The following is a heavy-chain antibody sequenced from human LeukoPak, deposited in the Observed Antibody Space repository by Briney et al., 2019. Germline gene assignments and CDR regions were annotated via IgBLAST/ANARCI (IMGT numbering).Heavy chain of an antibody. V-gene: IGHV3-23*01. D-gene: IGHD6-19*01. CDR3: AKALYSSGWYFGY. CDR1: GFTVSSNY. CDR2: ISGSGGST. Sequence: GGSLRLSCTASGFTVSSNYMNWVRQAPGKGLEWVSAISGSGGSTYYADSVKGRFTISRDNSKNTLYLQMNSLRAEDTAVYYCAKALYSSGWYFGYWGQGTLVTVSS. J-gene: IGHJ4*02.